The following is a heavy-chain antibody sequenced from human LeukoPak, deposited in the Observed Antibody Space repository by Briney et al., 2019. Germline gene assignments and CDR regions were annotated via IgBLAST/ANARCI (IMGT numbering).Heavy chain of an antibody. D-gene: IGHD6-13*01. CDR3: ARDRASGYSSRLDAFDI. Sequence: GGSLRLSCAASGFTFSNYWMNWVRQAPGKGLEWVSAISGSGGSTYYADSVKGRFTISRDNSKNTLYLQMNSLRAEDTAVYYCARDRASGYSSRLDAFDIWGQGTMVTASS. V-gene: IGHV3-23*01. CDR2: ISGSGGST. CDR1: GFTFSNYW. J-gene: IGHJ3*02.